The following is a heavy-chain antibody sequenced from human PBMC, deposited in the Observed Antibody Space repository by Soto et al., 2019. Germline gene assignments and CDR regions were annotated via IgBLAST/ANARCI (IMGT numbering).Heavy chain of an antibody. V-gene: IGHV3-23*01. J-gene: IGHJ4*02. CDR3: TSRRFGEYAY. CDR1: GFTFTTYA. D-gene: IGHD3-16*01. CDR2: ISGDSDGT. Sequence: EVHLSKSGGGLVHPGGSLRLSCVASGFTFTTYAMTWVRQAPGKGLEWVSGISGDSDGTYYADSVKGRFTISRDNSKNTVFLQMDSLPAEDTALYYCTSRRFGEYAYWGQGTLVTVSS.